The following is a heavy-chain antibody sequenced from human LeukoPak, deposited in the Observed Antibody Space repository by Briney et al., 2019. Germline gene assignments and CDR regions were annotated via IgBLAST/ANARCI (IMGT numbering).Heavy chain of an antibody. D-gene: IGHD2-15*01. J-gene: IGHJ6*03. CDR1: GYTFTSYD. CDR3: ARFRGCSGGSCPVYYYYYYMDV. CDR2: MNPNSGNT. V-gene: IGHV1-8*01. Sequence: GASVKVSCKASGYTFTSYDINWVRRATGQGLEWMGWMNPNSGNTGYAQKFQGRVTMTRNTSISTAYMELSSLRSEDTAVYYCARFRGCSGGSCPVYYYYYYMDVWGKGTTVTVSS.